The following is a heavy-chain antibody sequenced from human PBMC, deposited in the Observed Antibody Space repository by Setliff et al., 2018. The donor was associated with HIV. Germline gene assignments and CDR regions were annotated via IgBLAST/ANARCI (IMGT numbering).Heavy chain of an antibody. D-gene: IGHD3-9*01. V-gene: IGHV3-15*01. CDR2: IKSNSDGGTS. CDR3: VGHYYDPLTGYYVWFFDV. J-gene: IGHJ2*01. Sequence: PGGSLRLSCVVSGFNFKSGWMTWVRQAPGKGLEWVGRIKSNSDGGTSDYAAAVTDRFSFSRDDSKSILHLQMNSLEIEDTAVYFCVGHYYDPLTGYYVWFFDVWGRGTLVTVSS. CDR1: GFNFKSGW.